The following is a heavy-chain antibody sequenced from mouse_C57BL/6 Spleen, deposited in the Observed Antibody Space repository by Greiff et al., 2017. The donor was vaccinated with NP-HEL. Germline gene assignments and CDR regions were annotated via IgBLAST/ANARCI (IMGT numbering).Heavy chain of an antibody. Sequence: QVQLQQSGAELVKPGASVKLSCKASGYTFTEYTIHWVKQRSGQGLEWIGWFYPGSGSIKYNEKFKDKATLTADKSSSTVYMELSRLTSEDSAVYVCARHEDGGLYDYDAWFAYWGQGTLVTVSA. CDR1: GYTFTEYT. CDR2: FYPGSGSI. CDR3: ARHEDGGLYDYDAWFAY. V-gene: IGHV1-62-2*01. J-gene: IGHJ3*01. D-gene: IGHD2-4*01.